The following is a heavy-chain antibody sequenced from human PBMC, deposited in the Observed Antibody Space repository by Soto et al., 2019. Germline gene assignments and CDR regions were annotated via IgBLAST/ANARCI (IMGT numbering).Heavy chain of an antibody. CDR3: ARDTRVAALTKPVPTQTTWIDP. V-gene: IGHV3-7*05. CDR1: GFTLSSYW. J-gene: IGHJ5*02. Sequence: LRLSCAASGFTLSSYWMSWVRQAPGKGLEWVANIKQDGSEKYYVDSVKGRFTISRDNAKNSLYLQMNSLRAEDTAVYYCARDTRVAALTKPVPTQTTWIDPWCQETLVTVSS. D-gene: IGHD6-13*01. CDR2: IKQDGSEK.